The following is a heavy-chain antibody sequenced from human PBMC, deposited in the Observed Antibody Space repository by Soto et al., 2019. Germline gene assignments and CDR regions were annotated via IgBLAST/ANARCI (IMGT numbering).Heavy chain of an antibody. V-gene: IGHV1-69*13. CDR3: ARARLSCSSTSCYVGYYYYGMDV. Sequence: ASVKVSCKASGGTFSSYAISWVRQAPGQGLEWMGGIIPIFGTANYAQKFQGRVTITADESTSTAYMELSSLRSEDTAVYYCARARLSCSSTSCYVGYYYYGMDVWGQGTTVTVSS. CDR2: IIPIFGTA. CDR1: GGTFSSYA. D-gene: IGHD2-2*01. J-gene: IGHJ6*02.